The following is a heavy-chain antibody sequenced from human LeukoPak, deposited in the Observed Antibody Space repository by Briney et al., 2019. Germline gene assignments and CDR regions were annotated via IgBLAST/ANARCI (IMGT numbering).Heavy chain of an antibody. CDR2: INHSGNT. CDR3: ARGWAMGATGVARWFDP. CDR1: GGSFSGYY. D-gene: IGHD1-26*01. J-gene: IGHJ5*02. V-gene: IGHV4-34*01. Sequence: SETLSLTCAVYGGSFSGYYWSWIRQPPGKGLEWIGEINHSGNTNYNPSLKSRVTISVDTSKNQFSLKLSSVTAADTAVYYCARGWAMGATGVARWFDPWGQGTLVTVSS.